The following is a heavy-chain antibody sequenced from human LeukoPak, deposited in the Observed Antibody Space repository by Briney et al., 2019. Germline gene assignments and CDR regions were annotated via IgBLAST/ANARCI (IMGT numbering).Heavy chain of an antibody. Sequence: GGSLRLSCAASGFTFSSYAMSWVRQAPGKGLEWVSAISGSGGSTYYADSVKGRFTISRDNSKNTLYLQMNSLRAEDTAVYYCAKGWSYYGSGSYYFPGNWFDPWGQGTLVTVSS. CDR1: GFTFSSYA. J-gene: IGHJ5*02. V-gene: IGHV3-23*01. D-gene: IGHD3-10*01. CDR2: ISGSGGST. CDR3: AKGWSYYGSGSYYFPGNWFDP.